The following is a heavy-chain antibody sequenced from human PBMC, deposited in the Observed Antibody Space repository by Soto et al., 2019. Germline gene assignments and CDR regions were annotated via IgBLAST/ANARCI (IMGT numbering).Heavy chain of an antibody. D-gene: IGHD3-10*01. CDR2: INPSGDST. V-gene: IGHV1-46*01. J-gene: IGHJ4*02. CDR1: GYTFTRYY. Sequence: AAMQVSCRASGYTFTRYYMHWVRQAPGQGLEWMGVINPSGDSTTYAQRFQGRVSMTRDPSTSTLYMELSSLRSDDTAVYYCARDWEFGYWGQGTLVTVSS. CDR3: ARDWEFGY.